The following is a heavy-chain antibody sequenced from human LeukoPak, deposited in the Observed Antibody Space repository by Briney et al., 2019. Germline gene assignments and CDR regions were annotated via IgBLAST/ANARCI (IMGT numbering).Heavy chain of an antibody. CDR3: ARDGAGGYFNYFYDAFDI. J-gene: IGHJ3*02. Sequence: AGSLSLSCAASGGSFSSNSRRCGRHQPPGELEWVAVVWYDGSNTNYEDSVKSRFTISRDNSKNTLYLQMNSLRAEDTAVYYCARDGAGGYFNYFYDAFDIWGQGTMVTVSS. CDR1: GGSFSSNS. V-gene: IGHV3-33*01. D-gene: IGHD2-15*01. CDR2: VWYDGSNT.